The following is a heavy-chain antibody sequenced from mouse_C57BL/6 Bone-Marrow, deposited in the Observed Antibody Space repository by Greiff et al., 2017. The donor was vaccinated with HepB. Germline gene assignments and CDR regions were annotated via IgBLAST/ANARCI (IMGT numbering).Heavy chain of an antibody. CDR2: INPYNGGT. D-gene: IGHD2-10*01. V-gene: IGHV1-19*01. CDR3: ERPCYGKGFDV. J-gene: IGHJ1*03. CDR1: GYTFTDYY. Sequence: VQLQQSGPVLVKPGASVKMSCKASGYTFTDYYMNWVKQSHGKSLEWIGVINPYNGGTSYKQKLKGKATLTVDKSSSTAYMELNSLTSEDSAVYYCERPCYGKGFDVWGTGTTVTVSS.